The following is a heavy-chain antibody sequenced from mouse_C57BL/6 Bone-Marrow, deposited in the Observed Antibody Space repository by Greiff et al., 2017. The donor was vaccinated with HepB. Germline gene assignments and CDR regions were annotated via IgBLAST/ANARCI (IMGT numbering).Heavy chain of an antibody. J-gene: IGHJ4*01. V-gene: IGHV1-76*01. D-gene: IGHD1-1*01. Sequence: VQLQQSGAELVRPGASVKLSCKASGYTFTDYYINWVKQRPGQGLEWIARIYPGSGNTYYNEKFKGKATLTAEKSSSTAYMQLSSLTSEDSAVYFCARRDYGSSYYAMDYWGQGTSVTVSS. CDR1: GYTFTDYY. CDR3: ARRDYGSSYYAMDY. CDR2: IYPGSGNT.